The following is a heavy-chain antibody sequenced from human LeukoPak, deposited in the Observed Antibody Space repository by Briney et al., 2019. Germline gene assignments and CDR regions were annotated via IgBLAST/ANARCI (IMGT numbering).Heavy chain of an antibody. D-gene: IGHD3-9*01. V-gene: IGHV3-23*01. CDR3: AKVSSYDILTGYSPLIDY. CDR1: GFTFSSSA. CDR2: ISGSGGST. Sequence: PGGSLRLSCAASGFTFSSSAMSWVRQAPGKGLEWVSAISGSGGSTYYADSVKGRFTISRDNSKNTLYLQMNSLRAEDTAVYYCAKVSSYDILTGYSPLIDYWGQGTLVTVSS. J-gene: IGHJ4*02.